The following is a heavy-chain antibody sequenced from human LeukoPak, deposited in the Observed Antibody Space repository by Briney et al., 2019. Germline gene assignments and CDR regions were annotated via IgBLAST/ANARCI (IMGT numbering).Heavy chain of an antibody. CDR3: ARSITMVRGVNSPLVRGYYGMDV. V-gene: IGHV4-34*01. Sequence: SETLSLTCTVSGGSISSYYWSWIRQPPGKGLEWIGEINHSGSTNYNPSLKSRVTISVDTSKNQFSLKLSSVTAADTAVYYCARSITMVRGVNSPLVRGYYGMDVWGQGTTVTVSS. CDR1: GGSISSYY. D-gene: IGHD3-10*01. J-gene: IGHJ6*02. CDR2: INHSGST.